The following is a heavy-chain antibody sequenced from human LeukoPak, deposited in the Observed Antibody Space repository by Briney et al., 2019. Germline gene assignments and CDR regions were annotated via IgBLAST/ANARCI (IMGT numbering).Heavy chain of an antibody. V-gene: IGHV3-30*01. CDR3: ARDGYYDFWSGYYLEIGFFDY. J-gene: IGHJ4*02. D-gene: IGHD3-3*01. CDR2: ISYDGSNK. CDR1: GFTFSSYA. Sequence: GGSLRLSCAASGFTFSSYAMHWVRQAPGRGLEWVAVISYDGSNKYYADSVKGRFTISRDNSKNTLYLQMNSLRAEDTAVYYCARDGYYDFWSGYYLEIGFFDYWGQGTLVTVSS.